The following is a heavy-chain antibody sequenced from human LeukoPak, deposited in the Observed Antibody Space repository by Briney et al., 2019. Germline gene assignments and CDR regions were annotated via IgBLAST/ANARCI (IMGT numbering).Heavy chain of an antibody. J-gene: IGHJ3*01. CDR3: AKGMTTDDVAFDV. V-gene: IGHV3-23*01. CDR1: GFTFSSCA. CDR2: LSESGGTT. Sequence: GGSLRLSCAVSGFTFSSCAMSWVRQAPGKGLEWVSALSESGGTTYYADSVMGRFTISRDNYKNAVHMDMNSLRAEDTALYYCAKGMTTDDVAFDVWGQGTMVTVSS. D-gene: IGHD4-17*01.